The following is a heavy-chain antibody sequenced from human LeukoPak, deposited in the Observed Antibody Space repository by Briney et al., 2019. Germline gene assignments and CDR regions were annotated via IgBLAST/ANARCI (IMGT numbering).Heavy chain of an antibody. V-gene: IGHV4-39*01. CDR1: GDSISYFY. Sequence: SETLSLTCSVSGDSISYFYWGWIRQPPGKGLEWIGSIYYSGSTYYNPSLKSRVTISVDTSKNQFSLKLSSVTAADTAVYYCARGSYSSSWYPRMAWFDPWGQGTLVTVSS. J-gene: IGHJ5*02. CDR2: IYYSGST. D-gene: IGHD6-13*01. CDR3: ARGSYSSSWYPRMAWFDP.